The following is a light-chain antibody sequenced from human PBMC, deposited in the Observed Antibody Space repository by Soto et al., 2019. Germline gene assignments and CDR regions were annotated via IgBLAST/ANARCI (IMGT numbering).Light chain of an antibody. V-gene: IGKV2-28*01. CDR3: MQYLQTPHWT. Sequence: DIVMTQSPLSLPVTPGEPASISCRSSQSLLQTNGYTYLDWYLQKPGQSPQLLIYLTSIRASGVPDRFSGSGSGTEFTLKISKVEAEDVGVHYCMQYLQTPHWTLRPGTKV. J-gene: IGKJ1*01. CDR2: LTS. CDR1: QSLLQTNGYTY.